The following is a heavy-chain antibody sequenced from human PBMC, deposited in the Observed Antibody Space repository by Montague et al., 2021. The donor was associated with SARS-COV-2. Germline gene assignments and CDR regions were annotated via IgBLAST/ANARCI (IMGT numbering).Heavy chain of an antibody. CDR2: INHSGST. V-gene: IGHV4-34*01. CDR1: GGSFSGYY. CDR3: ARGSTVTHY. Sequence: SETLSLTCAVYGGSFSGYYWSWIRQPPVKGLEWIGEINHSGSTNXNPSLKSRVTISVDTSKNQFSLKLSSVTAADTAVYYCARGSTVTHYWGQGTLVTVSS. J-gene: IGHJ4*02. D-gene: IGHD4-17*01.